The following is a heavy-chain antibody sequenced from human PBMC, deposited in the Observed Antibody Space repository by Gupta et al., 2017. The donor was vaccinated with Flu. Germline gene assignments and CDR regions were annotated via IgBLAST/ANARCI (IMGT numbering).Heavy chain of an antibody. D-gene: IGHD2-2*01. Sequence: YTDSVKGRFTVSRDNSQNTVYLQMNSVTPEDAAVYHCAKDDHCSSSSCFPPYRHYFMDVWGKGTTVTVSS. CDR3: AKDDHCSSSSCFPPYRHYFMDV. J-gene: IGHJ6*03. V-gene: IGHV3-30*02.